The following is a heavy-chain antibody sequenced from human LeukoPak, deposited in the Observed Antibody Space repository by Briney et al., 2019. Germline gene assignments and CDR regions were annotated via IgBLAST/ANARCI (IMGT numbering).Heavy chain of an antibody. CDR2: ISSSGSTI. J-gene: IGHJ4*02. V-gene: IGHV3-48*03. Sequence: GGSLRLSCAASGFTFSSYETNWVRQAPGKGLEWVSYISSSGSTIYYADSVKGRFTISRDNAKNSLYLQMNSLRAEDTAVYYCAVVRGVILVYWGQGTLVTVSS. CDR1: GFTFSSYE. D-gene: IGHD3-10*01. CDR3: AVVRGVILVY.